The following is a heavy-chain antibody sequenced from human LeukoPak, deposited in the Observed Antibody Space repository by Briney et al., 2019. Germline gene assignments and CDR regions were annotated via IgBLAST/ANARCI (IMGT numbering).Heavy chain of an antibody. Sequence: PGGSLRLSCAASGFTVTNNYMSWVRQAPGKGLEWVSIISGGGSIYYADSVKGRFTISRDNSKNTVFLRTNSLRAEDTAVYYCARDLFPGYSIGYHYGYWGQGTRVTVSS. V-gene: IGHV3-66*01. J-gene: IGHJ4*02. D-gene: IGHD5-12*01. CDR2: ISGGGSI. CDR3: ARDLFPGYSIGYHYGY. CDR1: GFTVTNNY.